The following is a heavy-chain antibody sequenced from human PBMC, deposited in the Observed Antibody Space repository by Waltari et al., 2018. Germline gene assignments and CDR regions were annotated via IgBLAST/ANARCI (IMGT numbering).Heavy chain of an antibody. CDR2: MNTNSGNT. J-gene: IGHJ3*02. CDR3: ARGSGDLDI. D-gene: IGHD2-21*01. V-gene: IGHV1-8*03. CDR1: GYSFRRSD. Sequence: QVQLEQSGAEMVKPVASVRVSCKASGYSFRRSDISWVRQAPGQGLEWMGWMNTNSGNTGYAEKVQGRVTITRNTSINTAYMDLSGLRAEDTAVYYCARGSGDLDIWGQGTMVTVSS.